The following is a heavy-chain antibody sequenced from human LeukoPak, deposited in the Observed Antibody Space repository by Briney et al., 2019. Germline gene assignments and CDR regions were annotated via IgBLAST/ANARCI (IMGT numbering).Heavy chain of an antibody. CDR3: AMGGSGSYYNPPLDYGMDV. Sequence: SVKASCTASGGTFSSYAISWVRQAPGQGLEWMGGIIPIFGTANYAQKFQGRVTITADKSTSTAYMELSSLRSEDTAVYYCAMGGSGSYYNPPLDYGMDVWGKGTTVTVSS. CDR1: GGTFSSYA. CDR2: IIPIFGTA. D-gene: IGHD3-10*01. V-gene: IGHV1-69*06. J-gene: IGHJ6*04.